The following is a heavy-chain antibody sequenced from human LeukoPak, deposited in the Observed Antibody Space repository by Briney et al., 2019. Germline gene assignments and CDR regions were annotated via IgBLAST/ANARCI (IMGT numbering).Heavy chain of an antibody. CDR1: GGSISSGDDY. CDR2: IYYSGTT. D-gene: IGHD2-15*01. Sequence: PSQTLSLTCTFSGGSISSGDDYWSWIRQPPGKGLEWIGYIYYSGTTYYNPSLKSRASISVDTSKNQFSLKLSSVTAADTALYFCARLVGYYSRGSCYHFDYWGQGSLVTVSS. V-gene: IGHV4-30-4*01. J-gene: IGHJ4*02. CDR3: ARLVGYYSRGSCYHFDY.